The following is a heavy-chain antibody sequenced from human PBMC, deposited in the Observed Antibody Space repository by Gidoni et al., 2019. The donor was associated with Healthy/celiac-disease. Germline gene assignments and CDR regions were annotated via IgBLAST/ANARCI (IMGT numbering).Heavy chain of an antibody. D-gene: IGHD3-3*01. J-gene: IGHJ4*02. V-gene: IGHV5-10-1*01. CDR2: IDPSDSYT. CDR3: ARGLRGRFLEWPHFDY. CDR1: GYSVTGHW. Sequence: EVQLVQSGAEVKKPGESLRSSCKGCGYSVTGHWIRWVRQMPGKGLEWMGRIDPSDSYTNYSPSFQGHVTISADKSISTAYLQWSSLKASDTAMYYCARGLRGRFLEWPHFDYWGQGTLVTVSS.